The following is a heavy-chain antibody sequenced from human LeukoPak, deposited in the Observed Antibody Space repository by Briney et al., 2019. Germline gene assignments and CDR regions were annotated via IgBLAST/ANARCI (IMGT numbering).Heavy chain of an antibody. Sequence: GESLQISCKGSGYSFTSYWIGWVRQVPGKGLEWMGIIYPDDSDTRYSPSFQGQVTISADKSISTAYLQWSSLKASDTAMYYCARTSVGYCSGGSCYTNFDYWGQGTLVTVSS. D-gene: IGHD2-15*01. CDR2: IYPDDSDT. CDR3: ARTSVGYCSGGSCYTNFDY. CDR1: GYSFTSYW. J-gene: IGHJ4*02. V-gene: IGHV5-51*01.